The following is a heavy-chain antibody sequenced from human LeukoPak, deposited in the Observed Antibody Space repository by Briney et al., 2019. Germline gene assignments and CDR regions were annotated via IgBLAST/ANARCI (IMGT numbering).Heavy chain of an antibody. Sequence: PGGSLRLSCAASGYTFSSYSMSWVRQAPGKGLKWVSVIYSGGSTFYADSVKGRFTISRDNSKNTLYLQMNSLRAEDTAVYYCARGTTVTTLYYWGQGTLVTVSS. V-gene: IGHV3-53*01. CDR1: GYTFSSYS. J-gene: IGHJ4*02. CDR3: ARGTTVTTLYY. D-gene: IGHD4-17*01. CDR2: IYSGGST.